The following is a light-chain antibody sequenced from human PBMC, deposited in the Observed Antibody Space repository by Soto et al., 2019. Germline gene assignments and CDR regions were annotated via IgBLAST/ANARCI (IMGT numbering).Light chain of an antibody. CDR2: SAS. Sequence: DPQMTQSPSSLSASVGDRVTIPCRASQDIGKYLAWFQQKPGKAPRSLIYSASSLQSGVPSRFSDRGSGTDFTLTIGSLQPVNFTTCFGHHYNTCPPTFGRAA. V-gene: IGKV1-16*01. CDR1: QDIGKY. CDR3: HHYNTCPPT. J-gene: IGKJ4*01.